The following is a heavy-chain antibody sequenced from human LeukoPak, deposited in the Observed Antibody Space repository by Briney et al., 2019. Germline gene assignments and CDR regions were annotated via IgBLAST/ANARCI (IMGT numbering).Heavy chain of an antibody. J-gene: IGHJ3*02. V-gene: IGHV5-51*01. Sequence: PGESLKISCKGSGYSFTSYWIGWVRQMPGKGLEWMGIIYPGDSDTRYSPSFQGQVTISADKSISTAYLQWSSLKASDTAMYYCARTTTVVEEGENAFDIWGQGTMVTVSS. CDR2: IYPGDSDT. CDR1: GYSFTSYW. D-gene: IGHD4-23*01. CDR3: ARTTTVVEEGENAFDI.